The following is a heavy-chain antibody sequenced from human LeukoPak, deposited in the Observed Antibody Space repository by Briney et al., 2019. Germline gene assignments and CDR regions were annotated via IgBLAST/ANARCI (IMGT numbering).Heavy chain of an antibody. V-gene: IGHV3-30*02. CDR2: IWSDGGAK. CDR1: GFTFSSYG. D-gene: IGHD2-15*01. Sequence: GGSLRLSCAASGFTFSSYGMPWVRQAPGKGLEWVAMIWSDGGAKYYADSVKGRFTTSRDNSKNTLNLQMNSLRVEDTAVYYCAKDLAFCSGGSCAYWGQGSLVTVSS. J-gene: IGHJ4*02. CDR3: AKDLAFCSGGSCAY.